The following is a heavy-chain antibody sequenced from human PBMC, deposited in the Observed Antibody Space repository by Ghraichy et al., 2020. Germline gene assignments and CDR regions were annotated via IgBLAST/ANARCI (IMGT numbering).Heavy chain of an antibody. J-gene: IGHJ5*02. Sequence: GESLNISCAASGFTFSSYAMHWVRQAPGKGLEWVAVISYDGSNKYYADSVKGRFTISRDNSKNTLYLQMNSLRAEDTAVYYCARGLRSRYYGSGSDWFDPWGQGTLVTVSS. D-gene: IGHD3-10*01. V-gene: IGHV3-30-3*01. CDR3: ARGLRSRYYGSGSDWFDP. CDR1: GFTFSSYA. CDR2: ISYDGSNK.